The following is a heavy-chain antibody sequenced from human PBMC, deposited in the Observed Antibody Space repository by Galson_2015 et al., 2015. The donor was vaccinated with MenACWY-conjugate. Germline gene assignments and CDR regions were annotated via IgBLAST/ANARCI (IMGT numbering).Heavy chain of an antibody. CDR2: IYDSGST. D-gene: IGHD5-12*01. J-gene: IGHJ4*02. V-gene: IGHV4-39*01. CDR3: TRLLQTYSGYAQYYFDY. Sequence: IRQSPGKGLEWIGTIYDSGSTYYNPSLKSRVTISVDTSRSQFSLKLSSVTAADTAVYYCTRLLQTYSGYAQYYFDYWGQGTLVTVSS.